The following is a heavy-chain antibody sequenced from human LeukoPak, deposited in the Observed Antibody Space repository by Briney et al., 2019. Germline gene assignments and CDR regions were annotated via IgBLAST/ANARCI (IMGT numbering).Heavy chain of an antibody. Sequence: SETLSLTCAVYGGSFSGYYWSWIRQPPGKGLEWIGEINHSGSTNYNPSLKSRVTIPVDTSKNQFSLKLSSVTAADTAVYYCARAALVGGNNDYWGQGTLVTVSS. CDR1: GGSFSGYY. V-gene: IGHV4-34*01. CDR3: ARAALVGGNNDY. D-gene: IGHD1-26*01. J-gene: IGHJ4*02. CDR2: INHSGST.